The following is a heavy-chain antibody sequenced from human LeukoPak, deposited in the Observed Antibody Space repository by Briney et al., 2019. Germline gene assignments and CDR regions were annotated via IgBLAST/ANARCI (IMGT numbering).Heavy chain of an antibody. CDR1: GGSFSGYY. CDR2: INHSGNT. D-gene: IGHD2-2*01. V-gene: IGHV4-34*01. Sequence: PSETLSLTCAVNGGSFSGYYWSWIRQPPGKGLEWIGEINHSGNTNYNPSLKSRVTISVDTSKNQFSLKVNSVTAADTAVYYCARLVGPLGYCSTTTCYGVDYWGQGTLVTVSS. J-gene: IGHJ4*02. CDR3: ARLVGPLGYCSTTTCYGVDY.